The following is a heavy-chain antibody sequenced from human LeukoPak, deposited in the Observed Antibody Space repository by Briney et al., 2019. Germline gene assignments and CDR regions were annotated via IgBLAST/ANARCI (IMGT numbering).Heavy chain of an antibody. V-gene: IGHV4-4*07. CDR2: IYTSGST. CDR1: XGSXSSXY. J-gene: IGHJ4*02. Sequence: SLXCTVXXGSXSSXYWSWIXQXAGXGLXXIGRIYTSGSTNYNPSLKSRVTMSVDTSKNQFSLKLSSVTAADTAVYYCARNGIAARPFDYWGQGTLVTVSS. D-gene: IGHD6-6*01. CDR3: ARNGIAARPFDY.